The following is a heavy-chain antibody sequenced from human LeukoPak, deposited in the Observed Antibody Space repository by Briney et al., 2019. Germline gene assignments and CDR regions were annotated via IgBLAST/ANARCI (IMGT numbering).Heavy chain of an antibody. Sequence: GRSLRLACAPSGFTFSSYEMNWVRQAPGKGLEWVSYISSSGSTIYYADSVKGRFTISRDNAKNSLYLQMNSLRGEDTAVYYCASANYDSSDVDYWGQGTLVTVSS. CDR1: GFTFSSYE. CDR3: ASANYDSSDVDY. D-gene: IGHD3-22*01. J-gene: IGHJ4*02. V-gene: IGHV3-48*03. CDR2: ISSSGSTI.